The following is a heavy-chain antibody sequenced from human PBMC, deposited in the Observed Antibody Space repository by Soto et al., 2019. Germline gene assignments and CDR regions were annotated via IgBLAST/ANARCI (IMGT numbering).Heavy chain of an antibody. CDR3: ARSGSGSGWL. CDR1: GVSVSSGHFY. D-gene: IGHD6-19*01. J-gene: IGHJ4*02. Sequence: SETLSLTGTVSGVSVSSGHFYWSWIRQPPGKGLEWIGYIYYSGSTKYNPSLRSRVTILVDTSKNQFSLKLTSVTAADTAVYYCARSGSGSGWLGGQGTLVTVSS. CDR2: IYYSGST. V-gene: IGHV4-61*01.